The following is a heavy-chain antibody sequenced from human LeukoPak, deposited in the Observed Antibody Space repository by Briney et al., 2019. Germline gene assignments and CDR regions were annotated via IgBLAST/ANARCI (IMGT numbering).Heavy chain of an antibody. CDR3: TRGLETTGWYKAFDI. CDR2: ISSLSSYI. V-gene: IGHV3-21*06. D-gene: IGHD6-19*01. CDR1: GFTFSNYS. Sequence: KAGGSLRLSCAASGFTFSNYSMNWVRQAPGKGLEWASSISSLSSYIYYADSLKGRFTISRDNARNSLYLQMFSLRVEDTAVYYCTRGLETTGWYKAFDIWGQGTMVTVSS. J-gene: IGHJ3*02.